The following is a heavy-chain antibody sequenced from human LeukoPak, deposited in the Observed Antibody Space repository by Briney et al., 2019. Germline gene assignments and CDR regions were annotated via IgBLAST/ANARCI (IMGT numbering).Heavy chain of an antibody. CDR1: GGSISSGGYY. CDR2: IYYNGST. J-gene: IGHJ4*02. Sequence: SETLSLTCTVSGGSISSGGYYWSWIRQHPGKGLEWIGYIYYNGSTYYNPSLKSRVTISVDTSKNQFSLKLSSVTAADTAVYYCASLQLWLRSFDYWGQGTLVTVSS. D-gene: IGHD5-18*01. CDR3: ASLQLWLRSFDY. V-gene: IGHV4-31*03.